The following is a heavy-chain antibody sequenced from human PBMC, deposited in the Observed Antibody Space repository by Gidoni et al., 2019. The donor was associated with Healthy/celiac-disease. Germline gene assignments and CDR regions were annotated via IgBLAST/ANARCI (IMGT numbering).Heavy chain of an antibody. CDR3: ARELEGDSSGHRNYYYGMDV. CDR2: ISYDGRNK. Sequence: QVQLVESGGGVVQPGRSLRLSCAASGFTFSSYAMHWVRQAPGKGLEWVAVISYDGRNKYYADSVKGRFTISRDNSKNTLYLQMNSLRAEDTAVYYCARELEGDSSGHRNYYYGMDVWGQGTTVTVSS. D-gene: IGHD3-22*01. CDR1: GFTFSSYA. J-gene: IGHJ6*02. V-gene: IGHV3-30*04.